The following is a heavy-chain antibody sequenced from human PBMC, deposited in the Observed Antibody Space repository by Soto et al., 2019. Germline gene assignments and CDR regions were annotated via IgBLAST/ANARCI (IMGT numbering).Heavy chain of an antibody. CDR1: GFTFSSYA. CDR2: ISGSGGST. J-gene: IGHJ4*02. D-gene: IGHD7-27*01. CDR3: AKYSNWDHLEPEFDY. V-gene: IGHV3-23*01. Sequence: EVQLLESGGGLVQPGGSLRLSCAASGFTFSSYAMSWVRQAPGKGLEWVSAISGSGGSTYYADSVKGRFTISRDNSKKGLYLQMNSLRAEDTAVYYCAKYSNWDHLEPEFDYWGQGTLVTVSS.